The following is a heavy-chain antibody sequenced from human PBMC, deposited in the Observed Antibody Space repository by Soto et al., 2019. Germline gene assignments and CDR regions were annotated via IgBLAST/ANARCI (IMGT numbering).Heavy chain of an antibody. CDR1: GFTFSSYG. J-gene: IGHJ3*02. CDR2: IWYDGSNK. Sequence: GGSLRLSCAASGFTFSSYGMHWVRQAPGKGLEWVAVIWYDGSNKYYADSVKGRFTISRDNSKNTLYLQMNSLRAEDTAVYYCARDGYSSGWPPVMGAFDSWGQGTMVNVAS. CDR3: ARDGYSSGWPPVMGAFDS. V-gene: IGHV3-33*01. D-gene: IGHD6-19*01.